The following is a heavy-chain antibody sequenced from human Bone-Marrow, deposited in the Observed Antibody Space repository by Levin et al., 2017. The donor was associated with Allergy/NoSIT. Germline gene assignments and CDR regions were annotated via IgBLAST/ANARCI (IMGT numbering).Heavy chain of an antibody. J-gene: IGHJ4*02. CDR2: IWYDGSND. Sequence: GGSLRLSCAASGFIFRSFGMHWVRQAPGKGLEWVANIWYDGSNDYYLDSVKGRLTISRDNSKSTLYLQMDSLRAEDTAVYYCARDMDEVPAAPDYWGQGTLVSVSS. V-gene: IGHV3-33*01. CDR1: GFIFRSFG. D-gene: IGHD2-2*01. CDR3: ARDMDEVPAAPDY.